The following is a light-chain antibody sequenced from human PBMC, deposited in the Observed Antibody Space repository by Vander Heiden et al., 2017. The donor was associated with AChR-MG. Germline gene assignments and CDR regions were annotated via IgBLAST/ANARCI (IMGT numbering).Light chain of an antibody. Sequence: ILMTQSPAALSVSSGERAALSCRASQRVSTNLAWYQQKPGQAPRLLVYGASTRATGVPARFTGSGSGKEFTLTISSLQSEDFAVYYCQQYNNWPRTFGQGTKVE. J-gene: IGKJ1*01. CDR2: GAS. V-gene: IGKV3-15*01. CDR1: QRVSTN. CDR3: QQYNNWPRT.